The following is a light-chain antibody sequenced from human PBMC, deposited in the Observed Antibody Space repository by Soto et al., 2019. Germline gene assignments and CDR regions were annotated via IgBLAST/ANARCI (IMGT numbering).Light chain of an antibody. Sequence: IVMTQTPLSLPVTAGQPASISCKSRQSLLQSDGNTYLYCVLQKPGQSPQLLIYAASNRFSGVPDRFSGSGSGTEFTLKISRVEAEDVGVYYCMQSIELPRTFGQGTKVDIK. J-gene: IGKJ1*01. CDR2: AAS. CDR3: MQSIELPRT. CDR1: QSLLQSDGNTY. V-gene: IGKV2D-29*02.